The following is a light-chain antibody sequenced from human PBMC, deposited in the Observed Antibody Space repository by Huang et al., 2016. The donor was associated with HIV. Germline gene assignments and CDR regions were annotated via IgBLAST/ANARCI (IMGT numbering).Light chain of an antibody. CDR3: QQYGSSPTA. J-gene: IGKJ1*01. V-gene: IGKV3-20*01. CDR1: QSVSSTY. CDR2: GAS. Sequence: EIVLTQSPGTLSLSPGERATLSCRASQSVSSTYLAWYQQKPGQAPRLLIYGASSRATGIPDRFSGSGSGTDSTLTISRLEPEDFAVYYCQQYGSSPTAFGQGTKVEIK.